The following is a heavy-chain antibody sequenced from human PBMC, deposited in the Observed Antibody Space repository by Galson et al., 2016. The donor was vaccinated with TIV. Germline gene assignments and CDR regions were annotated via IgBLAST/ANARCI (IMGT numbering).Heavy chain of an antibody. CDR1: GDSVSSDSAA. CDR2: TYYRSRWYY. V-gene: IGHV6-1*01. D-gene: IGHD2-2*01. Sequence: CAISGDSVSSDSAAWNWVRQSPSRGLEWLGRTYYRSRWYYDYKVSVKSRITINPDTSKNQFSLQLNSVTPEDTAVYYCTRAAGKIGASCYATCETFDNRGQGTMVTVSS. J-gene: IGHJ3*02. CDR3: TRAAGKIGASCYATCETFDN.